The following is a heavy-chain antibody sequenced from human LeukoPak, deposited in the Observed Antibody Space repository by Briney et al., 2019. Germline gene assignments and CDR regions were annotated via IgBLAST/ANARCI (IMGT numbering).Heavy chain of an antibody. J-gene: IGHJ4*02. CDR1: GYTFASYY. CDR2: INPSGGSI. D-gene: IGHD2-2*01. V-gene: IGHV1-46*01. CDR3: ARDVGEYCSSTNCYASHY. Sequence: ASVKVSCKASGYTFASYYMHWVRQAPGQGLEWMGIINPSGGSISYAQKFQGRVTMTRDTSISTAYMELSRLRSDDTAVYYCARDVGEYCSSTNCYASHYWGQGTLVTVSS.